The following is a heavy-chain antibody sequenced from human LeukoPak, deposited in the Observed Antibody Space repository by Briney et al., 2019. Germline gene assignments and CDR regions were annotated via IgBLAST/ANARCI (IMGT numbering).Heavy chain of an antibody. CDR2: IYHSGST. CDR3: VRGYCSGATCYHFDY. CDR1: GGSISSGGYS. D-gene: IGHD2-15*01. J-gene: IGHJ4*02. Sequence: SQTLSLTCAVSGGSISSGGYSWSWIRQPPGKGLEWIGYIYHSGSTYYNPSLKSRVTISADRSKNQFSLKLSSVTAADTAVYYCVRGYCSGATCYHFDYWGQGTLVTGSS. V-gene: IGHV4-30-2*01.